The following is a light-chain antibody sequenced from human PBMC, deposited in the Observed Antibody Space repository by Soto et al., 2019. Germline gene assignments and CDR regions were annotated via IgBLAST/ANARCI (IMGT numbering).Light chain of an antibody. J-gene: IGKJ2*01. Sequence: AIQLTQSPSSLSASIGDRVTITCRASQAISSALAWSQHQPGKAPRLLIYDVSTLESGVPSRFSGNGSGTDFTLTISSLQPDDFATYDYQQFNTYPRTFGQGTNLEIK. CDR3: QQFNTYPRT. CDR2: DVS. V-gene: IGKV1-13*02. CDR1: QAISSA.